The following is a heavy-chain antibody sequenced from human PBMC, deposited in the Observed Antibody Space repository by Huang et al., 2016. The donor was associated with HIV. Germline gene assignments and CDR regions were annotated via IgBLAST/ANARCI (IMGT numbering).Heavy chain of an antibody. V-gene: IGHV5-51*01. D-gene: IGHD1-26*01. J-gene: IGHJ4*02. CDR1: ENNFNTYW. Sequence: ELQLVQSGAEVKKPGESLKISCKGSENNFNTYWIGWVRQMPGKGLEWSGIIHPGDSDPRYSPSFRGQVTFSADKSINTAYLQWTYLKASDTAMYYCARWMSSGSYYYFDFWGQGTLVTVSS. CDR2: IHPGDSDP. CDR3: ARWMSSGSYYYFDF.